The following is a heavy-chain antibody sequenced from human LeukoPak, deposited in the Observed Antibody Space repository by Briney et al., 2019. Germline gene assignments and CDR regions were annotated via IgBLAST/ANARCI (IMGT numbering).Heavy chain of an antibody. Sequence: ASVKVSCKASGYTFTSYYMHWVRQAPGQGLERMRIINPSGGSTSYAQKFQGRVTMTRDTSTSTVYMELSSLRSEDTAVYYCASCIAVAGTVDAFDIWGQGTVVTVSS. CDR3: ASCIAVAGTVDAFDI. CDR1: GYTFTSYY. CDR2: INPSGGST. J-gene: IGHJ3*02. V-gene: IGHV1-46*01. D-gene: IGHD6-19*01.